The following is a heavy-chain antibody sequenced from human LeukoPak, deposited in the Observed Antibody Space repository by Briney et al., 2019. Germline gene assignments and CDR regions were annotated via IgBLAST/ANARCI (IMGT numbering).Heavy chain of an antibody. CDR2: TYSGGSS. Sequence: GGSLRLSCAASGFTVTTNYMSWVRQAPGNGLEWVSVTYSGGSSYYADSVKGRYTVSRDISKNTVYLQMSSLRAEDTALYYCARIPGTGTSSWFDSWGQGTPVTVSS. V-gene: IGHV3-53*01. J-gene: IGHJ5*01. D-gene: IGHD2-2*01. CDR3: ARIPGTGTSSWFDS. CDR1: GFTVTTNY.